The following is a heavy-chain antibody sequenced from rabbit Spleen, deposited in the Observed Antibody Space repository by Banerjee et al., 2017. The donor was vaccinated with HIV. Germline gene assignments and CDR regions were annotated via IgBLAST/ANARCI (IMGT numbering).Heavy chain of an antibody. J-gene: IGHJ4*01. Sequence: QEQLVESGGGLVQPGGSLKLSCKASGFDFSNYGVSWVRQAPGKGLEWIGYIVPIFGITYFANWVNGRFTISSHNAQNTLFLQLNSLTAADTATYFCVREVAAKFSLWGPGTLVT. CDR2: IVPIFGIT. CDR1: GFDFSNYG. D-gene: IGHD4-1*01. CDR3: VREVAAKFSL. V-gene: IGHV1S47*01.